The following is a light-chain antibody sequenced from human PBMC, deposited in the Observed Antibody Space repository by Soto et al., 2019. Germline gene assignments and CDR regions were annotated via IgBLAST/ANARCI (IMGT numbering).Light chain of an antibody. CDR2: AAS. Sequence: IQLTHSPSSLSASVGDRVSITCRASQRVNNYLNWYQQKPGEAPKLLISAASSLQIGVPSRFGGSGSGTDFTLAISGLQPEDFAIYYCQQSYITPWTFGQGTKVDIK. CDR1: QRVNNY. J-gene: IGKJ1*01. V-gene: IGKV1-39*01. CDR3: QQSYITPWT.